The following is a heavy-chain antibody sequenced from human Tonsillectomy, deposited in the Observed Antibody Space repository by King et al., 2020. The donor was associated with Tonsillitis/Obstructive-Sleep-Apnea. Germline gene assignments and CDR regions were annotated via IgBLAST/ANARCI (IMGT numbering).Heavy chain of an antibody. J-gene: IGHJ3*02. V-gene: IGHV3-21*01. Sequence: VQLVESGGGLVKPGGSLRLSCAASGFTFSSHSMNWVRQAPGKGLEWVSSISTSSSYIYYADSVKGRFTISRDNATNSLYLQMNSLRAEDTAVYYCARDLRFLEWSDAFDIWGQGTMVTVSS. CDR1: GFTFSSHS. CDR2: ISTSSSYI. CDR3: ARDLRFLEWSDAFDI. D-gene: IGHD3-3*01.